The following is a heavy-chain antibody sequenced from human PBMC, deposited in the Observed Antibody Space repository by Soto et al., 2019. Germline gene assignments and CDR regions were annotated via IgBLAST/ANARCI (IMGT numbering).Heavy chain of an antibody. J-gene: IGHJ4*02. Sequence: PGGSLRLSCAASGFNFSNYYMAWVRQTPEKGLEWISYISSRASYTKYADSVEGRLTVSRDNANGSLYLQMNSLTVEDTGIYYCARRQPMLFLDAWGQGTQVTVSS. CDR1: GFNFSNYY. CDR3: ARRQPMLFLDA. CDR2: ISSRAS. V-gene: IGHV3-11*06. D-gene: IGHD2-2*01.